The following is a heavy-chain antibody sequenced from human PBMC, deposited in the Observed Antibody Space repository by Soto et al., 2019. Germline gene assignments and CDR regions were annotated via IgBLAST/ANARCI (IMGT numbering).Heavy chain of an antibody. CDR1: GFTFCHYE. J-gene: IGHJ4*02. V-gene: IGHV3-48*03. Sequence: PRRYPRLSCAASGFTFCHYEMSWVRQAPGTGLEWVSYISSSASTIYYADSVKGRFTISRDNAKNSLYLQMNSLRAEDTAVYYCARDRPGSSVYSTLGYWGQGTLVTVSS. D-gene: IGHD3-22*01. CDR2: ISSSASTI. CDR3: ARDRPGSSVYSTLGY.